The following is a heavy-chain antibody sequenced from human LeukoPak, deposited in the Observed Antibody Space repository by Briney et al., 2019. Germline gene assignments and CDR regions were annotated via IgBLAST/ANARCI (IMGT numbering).Heavy chain of an antibody. CDR2: IYPGDSDT. CDR1: GYSFTNYW. Sequence: GESLKISCKGSGYSFTNYWIAWVRQMPGKGLEWMGIIYPGDSDTRYRPSFQDQVTISADKSISTAYLQWSSLKASDTAMYYCARQREWLVPPDYWGQGTLVTVSS. D-gene: IGHD3-3*01. J-gene: IGHJ4*02. V-gene: IGHV5-51*01. CDR3: ARQREWLVPPDY.